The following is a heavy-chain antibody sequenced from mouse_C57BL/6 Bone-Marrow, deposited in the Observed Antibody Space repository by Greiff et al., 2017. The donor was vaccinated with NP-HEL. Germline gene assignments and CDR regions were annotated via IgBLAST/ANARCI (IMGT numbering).Heavy chain of an antibody. CDR3: ARHYGSSLYAMDY. D-gene: IGHD1-1*01. Sequence: DVMLVESGGGLVQPGGSLKLSCAASGFTFSDYYMYWVRQTPEKRLEWVAYISNGGGSTYYPDTVKGRFTISRDNAKNTLYLQMSRLKSEDTAMYYCARHYGSSLYAMDYWGQGTSVTVSS. V-gene: IGHV5-12*01. CDR2: ISNGGGST. J-gene: IGHJ4*01. CDR1: GFTFSDYY.